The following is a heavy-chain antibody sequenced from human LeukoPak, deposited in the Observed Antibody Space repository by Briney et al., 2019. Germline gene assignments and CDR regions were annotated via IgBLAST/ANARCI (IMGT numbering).Heavy chain of an antibody. CDR1: GFTFSDYY. J-gene: IGHJ4*02. CDR2: ISSSGSTI. D-gene: IGHD3-10*01. Sequence: GGSLRLSCAASGFTFSDYYMRWIRQPPGKGLEWVSYISSSGSTIYYADSVKGRFTISRDNAKNSLYLQMNSLRPEDTAVYYCARDRSLWFGELSGYFDYWGQGTLVTVSS. CDR3: ARDRSLWFGELSGYFDY. V-gene: IGHV3-11*01.